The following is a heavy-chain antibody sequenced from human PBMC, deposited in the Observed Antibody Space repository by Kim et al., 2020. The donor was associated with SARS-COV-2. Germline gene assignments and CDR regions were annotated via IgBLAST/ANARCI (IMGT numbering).Heavy chain of an antibody. Sequence: SETLSLTCAVYGGSFSGYYWSWIRQPPGKGLEWIGEINHSGSTNYNPSLKSRVTISVDTSKNQFSLKLSSVTAADTAVYHCARGVRGTMIVVVITPYYY. D-gene: IGHD3-22*01. V-gene: IGHV4-34*01. CDR1: GGSFSGYY. CDR2: INHSGST. CDR3: ARGVRGTMIVVVITPYYY. J-gene: IGHJ6*01.